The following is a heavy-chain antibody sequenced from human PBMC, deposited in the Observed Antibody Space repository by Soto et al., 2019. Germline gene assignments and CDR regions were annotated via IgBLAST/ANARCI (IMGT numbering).Heavy chain of an antibody. J-gene: IGHJ4*02. CDR1: GYTFTSYG. Sequence: QVQLVQSGAEVKKPGASVKVSCKASGYTFTSYGISWVRQAPGQGLEWMGWISAYNGNTNYAQKLQGRVTMTTDTXXSXAXTELRSLRSDDTAVYYCARNPLLLWFGEYTGGYFDYWGQGTLVTVSS. CDR3: ARNPLLLWFGEYTGGYFDY. CDR2: ISAYNGNT. V-gene: IGHV1-18*01. D-gene: IGHD3-10*01.